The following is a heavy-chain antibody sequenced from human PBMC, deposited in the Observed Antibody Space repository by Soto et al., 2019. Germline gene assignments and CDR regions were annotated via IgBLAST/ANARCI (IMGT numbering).Heavy chain of an antibody. CDR3: ARGGLRYFDLLRDFDY. D-gene: IGHD3-9*01. J-gene: IGHJ4*02. CDR1: GFTFRSDG. CDR2: ISYDGGNK. Sequence: GGSLRRSCARSGFTFRSDGRHWVRQAAGKGLEWVALISYDGGNKYYAASVKGRFTISRDNSKNTLYLQMNSLRAEDTAVYYCARGGLRYFDLLRDFDYWGQGT. V-gene: IGHV3-33*05.